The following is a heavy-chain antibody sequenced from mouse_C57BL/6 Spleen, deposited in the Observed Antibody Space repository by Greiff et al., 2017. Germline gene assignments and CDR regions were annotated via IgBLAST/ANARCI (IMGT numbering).Heavy chain of an antibody. J-gene: IGHJ1*03. Sequence: EVMLVESGGGLVQPGGSLSLSCAASGFTFTDYYMSWVRQPPGKALEWLGFIRNKANGYTTDYSASVKGRFTISRDNSQSILYLQMNALRAEDSATYYCARLYGNYVWYFDVWGTGTTVTVSS. D-gene: IGHD2-1*01. CDR1: GFTFTDYY. V-gene: IGHV7-3*01. CDR3: ARLYGNYVWYFDV. CDR2: IRNKANGYTT.